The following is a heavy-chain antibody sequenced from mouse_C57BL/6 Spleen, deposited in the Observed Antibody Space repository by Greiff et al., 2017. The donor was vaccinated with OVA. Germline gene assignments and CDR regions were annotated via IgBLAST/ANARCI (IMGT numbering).Heavy chain of an antibody. V-gene: IGHV3-6*01. D-gene: IGHD2-4*01. Sequence: EVKLEESGPGLVKPSQSLSLTCSVTGYSITSGYYWNWIRQFPGNKLEWMGYISYDGSNNYNPSLKNRISITRDTSKNQFFLKLNSVTTEDTATYYCARGDYDYDVEYFDVWGTGTTVTVSS. CDR1: GYSITSGYY. J-gene: IGHJ1*03. CDR3: ARGDYDYDVEYFDV. CDR2: ISYDGSN.